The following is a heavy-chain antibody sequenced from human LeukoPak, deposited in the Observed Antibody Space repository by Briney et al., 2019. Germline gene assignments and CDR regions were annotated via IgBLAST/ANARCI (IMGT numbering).Heavy chain of an antibody. CDR3: AKDPELNDKFQHPTKFLERVHNAFDI. J-gene: IGHJ3*02. CDR2: ISYDGSNK. Sequence: PGGSLRLSCAASGFTFSTYGIHWVRQAPGKGLEWVAIISYDGSNKHYADSVKGRFTISRDNSKNTLYLQMNSLRAEDTAVYYCAKDPELNDKFQHPTKFLERVHNAFDIWGQGAMVTVSS. CDR1: GFTFSTYG. D-gene: IGHD3-3*01. V-gene: IGHV3-30*18.